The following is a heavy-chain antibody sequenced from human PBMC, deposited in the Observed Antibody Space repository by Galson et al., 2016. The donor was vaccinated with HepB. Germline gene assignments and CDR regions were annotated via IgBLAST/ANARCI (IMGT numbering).Heavy chain of an antibody. D-gene: IGHD3-22*01. CDR3: ARALTARTYYDSSGSYCLAY. CDR1: GYTFTTYY. J-gene: IGHJ4*02. Sequence: SVKVSCKASGYTFTTYYLHWVRQAPGQGLEWMAMINLSADSATYAPKFQGRVTVTRDTSTSTAYMELSSLTSEDTAVYYRARALTARTYYDSSGSYCLAYWGQGSLVTVSS. V-gene: IGHV1-46*03. CDR2: INLSADSA.